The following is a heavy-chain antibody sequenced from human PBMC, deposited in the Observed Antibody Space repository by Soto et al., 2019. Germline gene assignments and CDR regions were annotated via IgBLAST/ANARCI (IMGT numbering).Heavy chain of an antibody. CDR1: GFPFSNFA. J-gene: IGHJ4*02. CDR2: IDAGNGNT. CDR3: ASNWFGRYDY. V-gene: IGHV1-3*01. D-gene: IGHD3-10*01. Sequence: VHLVQSAAEVKNPGASVKVSCKTSGFPFSNFAMHWVRQAPGQRLEWMGWIDAGNGNTYYSERLQGRVTITRDTSATTVNMELKSLRSEDTAVYYSASNWFGRYDYWGQGNLVTVSS.